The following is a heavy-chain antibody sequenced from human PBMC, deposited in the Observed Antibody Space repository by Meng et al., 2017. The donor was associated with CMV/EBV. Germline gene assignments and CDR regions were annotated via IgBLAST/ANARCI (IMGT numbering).Heavy chain of an antibody. CDR2: TSTSGTKI. D-gene: IGHD3-3*01. Sequence: GGSLRLSCAASGFTFNNYYMGWIRQAPGKGLEWVSYTSTSGTKIYYTDAVRGRFTISRDNAKNSLYLQMNSLRAEDTAVYYCARGYDFWSGPTRTYYYYGMDVWGQGTTVTVSS. V-gene: IGHV3-11*01. CDR1: GFTFNNYY. J-gene: IGHJ6*02. CDR3: ARGYDFWSGPTRTYYYYGMDV.